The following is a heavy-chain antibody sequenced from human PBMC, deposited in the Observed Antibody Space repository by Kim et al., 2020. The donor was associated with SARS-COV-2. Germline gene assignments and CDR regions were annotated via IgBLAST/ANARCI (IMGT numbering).Heavy chain of an antibody. CDR1: GGTFSSYA. V-gene: IGHV1-69*13. Sequence: SVKVSCKASGGTFSSYAISWVRQAPGQGLEWMGGIIPIFGTANYAQKFQGRVTITADESTSTAYMELSSLRSEDTAVYYCARLHEYGEGNFFDYWGQGTLVTVSS. CDR3: ARLHEYGEGNFFDY. CDR2: IIPIFGTA. D-gene: IGHD4-17*01. J-gene: IGHJ4*02.